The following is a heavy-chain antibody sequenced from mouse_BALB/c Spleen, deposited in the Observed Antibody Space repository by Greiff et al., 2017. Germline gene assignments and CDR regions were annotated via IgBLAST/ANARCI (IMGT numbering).Heavy chain of an antibody. J-gene: IGHJ1*01. V-gene: IGHV1-63*01. Sequence: QVQLQQSGAELVRPGTSVKISCKASGYSFTNYWLGWVKQRPGHGLEWIGDIYPGSGNTNYNEKFKGKATLTADKSSSSAYMQLSSLTSEDSAVYFCARYAGSSCYFEDWGEGTTVTVSS. CDR3: ARYAGSSCYFED. CDR2: IYPGSGNT. CDR1: GYSFTNYW. D-gene: IGHD1-1*01.